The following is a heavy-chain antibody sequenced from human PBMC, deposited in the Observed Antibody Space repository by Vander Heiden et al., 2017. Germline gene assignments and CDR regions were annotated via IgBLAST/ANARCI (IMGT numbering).Heavy chain of an antibody. CDR3: ARGYLSNSFDM. D-gene: IGHD3-10*01. J-gene: IGHJ3*02. CDR2: SGGSTSPI. Sequence: EVKLVESGGDWVQTVGSLRLSCVGSGFTFSSYSMDWVRQVPGKGLEWISFSGGSTSPIYYADSVRGRFTISRYNAKNSLYLQMNSLRDDDTALYYCARGYLSNSFDMWGQGTMVALSS. V-gene: IGHV3-48*02. CDR1: GFTFSSYS.